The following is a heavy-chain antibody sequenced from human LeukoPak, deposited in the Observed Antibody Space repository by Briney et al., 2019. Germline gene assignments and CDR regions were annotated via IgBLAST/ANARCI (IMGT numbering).Heavy chain of an antibody. CDR1: GYSFTSYW. J-gene: IGHJ4*02. CDR3: ARTHDSSGYYYHY. V-gene: IGHV5-51*01. CDR2: IYPGDSDT. D-gene: IGHD3-22*01. Sequence: GESLKISCKGSGYSFTSYWIGWVRQMPGKGLEWMGIIYPGDSDTRYSPSFQGQVTISADKSISTAYLRWSSLKASDTAMYYCARTHDSSGYYYHYWGQGTLVTVSS.